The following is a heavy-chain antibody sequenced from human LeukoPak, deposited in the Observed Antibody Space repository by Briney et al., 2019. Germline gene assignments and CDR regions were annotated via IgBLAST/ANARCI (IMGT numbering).Heavy chain of an antibody. CDR1: GGTFSIYA. CDR2: IIPIVGTA. J-gene: IGHJ3*02. V-gene: IGHV1-69*13. D-gene: IGHD5-18*01. Sequence: SVKVSCEASGGTFSIYAVAWVRQAPGQGLEWMGGIIPIVGTANYAQKFQGTVTITADDFTTTVYMELSSLRAEDTAVYYCATTTPEAAMLTDAFDIWGQGTVVTVSS. CDR3: ATTTPEAAMLTDAFDI.